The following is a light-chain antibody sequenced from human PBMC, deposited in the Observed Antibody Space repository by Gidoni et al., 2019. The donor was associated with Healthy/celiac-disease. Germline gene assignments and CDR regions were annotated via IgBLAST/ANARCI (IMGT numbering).Light chain of an antibody. V-gene: IGKV3-11*01. CDR2: DAS. CDR3: QQRSNWPRFT. J-gene: IGKJ3*01. CDR1: QSVSSY. Sequence: ESMFTQYRATLSLSPGESATLSCRASQSVSSYLAWYQQKPGQAPRLLIYDASTRATGIPARFSGSGSGIDFTLTISSLEPKDFAVYYFQQRSNWPRFTFGPGTKVDIK.